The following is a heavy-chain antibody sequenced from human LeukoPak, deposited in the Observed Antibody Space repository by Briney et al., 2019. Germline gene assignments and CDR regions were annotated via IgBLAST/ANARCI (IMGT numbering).Heavy chain of an antibody. Sequence: SETLSLTCAVYGGSFSGYYWSWIRQPPGKGLEWIGEINHSGSTNYNPSLKSRVTISVDTSKNQFSLKLSSVTAADTAVYYCARGPPLYSSGWCAGYWGQGTLVTVSS. CDR2: INHSGST. D-gene: IGHD6-19*01. CDR3: ARGPPLYSSGWCAGY. CDR1: GGSFSGYY. V-gene: IGHV4-34*01. J-gene: IGHJ4*02.